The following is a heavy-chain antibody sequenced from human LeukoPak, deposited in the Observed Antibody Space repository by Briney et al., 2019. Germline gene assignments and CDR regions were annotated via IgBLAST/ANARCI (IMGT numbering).Heavy chain of an antibody. Sequence: PSETLSLTCTVSGGSISRGGYYWSWIRQHPGKGLEWIGYIYYSGSTYYNPSLKSRVTISVDLPKKQFSLKLSSVTVADTAVYYCARDSYSSDSSGYYFDHWGQGTLVTVSS. CDR1: GGSISRGGYY. CDR3: ARDSYSSDSSGYYFDH. D-gene: IGHD3-22*01. CDR2: IYYSGST. V-gene: IGHV4-31*03. J-gene: IGHJ4*02.